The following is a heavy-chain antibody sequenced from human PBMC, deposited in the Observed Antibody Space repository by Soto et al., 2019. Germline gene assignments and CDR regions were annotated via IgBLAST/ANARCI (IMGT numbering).Heavy chain of an antibody. CDR2: ISYDGSNK. J-gene: IGHJ4*02. Sequence: QVQLVESGGGVVRPGRSLRLSCVASGFTFINYAMHWVRQAPGKGLEWVAVISYDGSNKYYADSVKGRFTISRDNSKNTMYLQMNSLSAEDTAVYHCARDQVKGTMTILWGQGTLVTVSS. CDR1: GFTFINYA. V-gene: IGHV3-30-3*01. D-gene: IGHD4-17*01. CDR3: ARDQVKGTMTIL.